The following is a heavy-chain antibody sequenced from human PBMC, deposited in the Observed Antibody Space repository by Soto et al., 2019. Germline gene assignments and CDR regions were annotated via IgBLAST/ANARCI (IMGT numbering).Heavy chain of an antibody. CDR1: GYTFTRYY. J-gene: IGHJ6*03. D-gene: IGHD6-6*01. Sequence: QVPLVQSGSEGKEPGASMKISCQASGYTFTRYYITWVRQATGQGLERMGWMNPQTGNTAYAEKFQGRVTMTRSTSINPAYMEVSALRSEDTAVYYCARLSEESSSSNYYYFYMDVWCKGSTVTVSS. CDR2: MNPQTGNT. CDR3: ARLSEESSSSNYYYFYMDV. V-gene: IGHV1-8*01.